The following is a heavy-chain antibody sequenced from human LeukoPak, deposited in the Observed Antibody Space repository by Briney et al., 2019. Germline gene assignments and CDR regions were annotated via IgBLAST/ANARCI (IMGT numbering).Heavy chain of an antibody. Sequence: GGSLRLSCAASGFTFSSYSMHWVRQAPGKGLEWVAVIWYDGSNKYYADSVKGRFTISRDNSKNTLYLQMNSLRAEDTAVYYCARASKRWDAFDIWGQGTMVTVSS. V-gene: IGHV3-33*01. J-gene: IGHJ3*02. CDR2: IWYDGSNK. D-gene: IGHD4-23*01. CDR1: GFTFSSYS. CDR3: ARASKRWDAFDI.